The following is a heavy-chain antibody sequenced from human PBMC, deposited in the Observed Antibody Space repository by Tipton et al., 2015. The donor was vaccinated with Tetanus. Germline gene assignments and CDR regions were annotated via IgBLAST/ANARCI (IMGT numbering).Heavy chain of an antibody. V-gene: IGHV1-8*01. CDR1: GYTFIRYD. Sequence: QLVQSGAEVKKPGASVKVSCKTSGYTFIRYDINWVRQATGQGLESIGWMNPDSGRTGCAQKFQGRVTMTRDTSISTAYMELSGLRCDDTAVYYCARGDLWFGESPDHLYDYWGQGTLVTVSS. D-gene: IGHD3-10*01. J-gene: IGHJ4*02. CDR2: MNPDSGRT. CDR3: ARGDLWFGESPDHLYDY.